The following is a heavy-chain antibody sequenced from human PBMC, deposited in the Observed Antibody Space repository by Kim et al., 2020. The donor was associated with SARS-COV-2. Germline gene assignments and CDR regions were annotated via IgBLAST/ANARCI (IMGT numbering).Heavy chain of an antibody. J-gene: IGHJ4*02. Sequence: GGSLRLSCTTSGLTFGDYAMSWFRQAPGKGLEWVAFIRSKRYGETTEYAASVKGRFTISRDDSVRIAYLQMNGLKTEDTAVYYCTSGPYYYDSAAYYHDYWGQGTLVTVSS. V-gene: IGHV3-49*03. CDR2: IRSKRYGETT. D-gene: IGHD3-22*01. CDR1: GLTFGDYA. CDR3: TSGPYYYDSAAYYHDY.